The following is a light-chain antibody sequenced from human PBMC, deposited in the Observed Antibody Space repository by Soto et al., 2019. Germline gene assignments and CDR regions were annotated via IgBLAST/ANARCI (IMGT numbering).Light chain of an antibody. CDR1: QRISGQ. Sequence: GERVTVTCRASQRISGQLAWYQQRPGKAPKLLISDASNLNGGVPSRFSGNGSGTEFTLTISSLQPDDFATYYCQQYNAYPVTFGGGTKVEIK. V-gene: IGKV1-5*01. CDR3: QQYNAYPVT. J-gene: IGKJ4*01. CDR2: DAS.